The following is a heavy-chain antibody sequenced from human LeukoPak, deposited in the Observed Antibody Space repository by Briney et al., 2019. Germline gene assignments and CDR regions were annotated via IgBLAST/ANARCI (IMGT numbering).Heavy chain of an antibody. CDR1: GGSISSSSYY. CDR3: ARRVGELSGFDY. V-gene: IGHV4-39*01. CDR2: IYYSGST. Sequence: SETLSLTCTVSGGSISSSSYYWGWIRQPPGKGLEWIGSIYYSGSTYYNPSLKSRVTISVDTSKNQFSLKLSSVTAADTAEYYCARRVGELSGFDYWGQGTLVTVSS. D-gene: IGHD3-10*01. J-gene: IGHJ4*02.